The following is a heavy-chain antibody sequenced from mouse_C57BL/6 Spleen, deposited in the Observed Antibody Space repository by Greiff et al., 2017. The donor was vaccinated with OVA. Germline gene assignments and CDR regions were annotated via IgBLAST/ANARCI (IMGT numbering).Heavy chain of an antibody. CDR1: GFTFSDYY. CDR2: ISNGGGST. Sequence: EVKLMESGGGLVQPGGSLKLSCAASGFTFSDYYMYWVRQTPEQRLEWVAYISNGGGSTYYPDTVKGRFTISRDNAKNTLYLQMSRLKSEDTAMYYCASGEKYDYDDYAMDYWGQGTTVTVSS. CDR3: ASGEKYDYDDYAMDY. J-gene: IGHJ4*01. V-gene: IGHV5-12*01. D-gene: IGHD2-4*01.